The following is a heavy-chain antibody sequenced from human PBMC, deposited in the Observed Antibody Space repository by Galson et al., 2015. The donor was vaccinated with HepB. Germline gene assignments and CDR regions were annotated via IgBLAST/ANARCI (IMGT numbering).Heavy chain of an antibody. CDR2: ISYDGSNK. J-gene: IGHJ6*02. V-gene: IGHV3-30*18. CDR3: AKDQTTVTTSYYYGMDV. Sequence: SLRLSCAASGFTFSSYGMHWVRQAPGKGLEWVAVISYDGSNKYYADSVKGRFTISRDNSKNTLYLQMNSLRAEDTAVYYCAKDQTTVTTSYYYGMDVWGQGTTVTVSS. D-gene: IGHD4-17*01. CDR1: GFTFSSYG.